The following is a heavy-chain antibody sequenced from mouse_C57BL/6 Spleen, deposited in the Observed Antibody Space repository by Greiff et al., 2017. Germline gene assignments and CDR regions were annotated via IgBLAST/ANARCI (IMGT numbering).Heavy chain of an antibody. J-gene: IGHJ2*01. D-gene: IGHD2-13*01. CDR3: ARGDSPGRYFDY. CDR1: GYTFTSYW. CDR2: IYPSDSET. V-gene: IGHV1-61*01. Sequence: QVQLKQSGAELVRPGSSVKLSCKASGYTFTSYWMDWVKQRPGQGLEWIGNIYPSDSETHYNQKFKDKATLTVDKSSSTAYMQLSSLTSEDSAVYYCARGDSPGRYFDYWGQGTTLTVSS.